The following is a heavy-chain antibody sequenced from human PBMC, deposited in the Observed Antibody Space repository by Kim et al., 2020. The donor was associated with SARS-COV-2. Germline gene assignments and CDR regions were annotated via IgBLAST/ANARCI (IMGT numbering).Heavy chain of an antibody. Sequence: WGSLRLSCAASGFTFSSYAMHWVRQAPGKGLEWVAVVWFDGSQKYYADSVKGRFTVSRDNPKNKVYLQMDSLRAEDTALYYCAKSRPQYSDAFEIWVQGTKVTVSS. CDR1: GFTFSSYA. V-gene: IGHV3-33*06. CDR2: VWFDGSQK. D-gene: IGHD6-6*01. J-gene: IGHJ3*02. CDR3: AKSRPQYSDAFEI.